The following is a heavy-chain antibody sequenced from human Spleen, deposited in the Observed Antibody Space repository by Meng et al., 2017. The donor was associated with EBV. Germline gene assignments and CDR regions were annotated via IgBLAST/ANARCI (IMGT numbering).Heavy chain of an antibody. CDR2: IIPILGTG. D-gene: IGHD2-8*01. CDR3: AREGPDRCLDY. Sequence: QGEWVRSGGGVKKPGASVRVSCKASGDTSSSYAVHWVRQAPGQGLEWMGGIIPILGTGNYAEKLKGRVTITADESTRTVYMDLSRLTSEDTAVYYCAREGPDRCLDYWGQGTLVTVSS. J-gene: IGHJ4*02. V-gene: IGHV1-69*01. CDR1: GDTSSSYA.